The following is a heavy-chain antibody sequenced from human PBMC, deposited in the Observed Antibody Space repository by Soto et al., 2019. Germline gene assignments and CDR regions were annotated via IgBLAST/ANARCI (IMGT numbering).Heavy chain of an antibody. J-gene: IGHJ4*02. CDR3: ARTSTSGTRFDC. CDR1: GGSISSSSYY. CDR2: IYYSGST. D-gene: IGHD1-1*01. Sequence: SETLSLTCTVSGGSISSSSYYWGWIRQPPGKGLEWIGSIYYSGSTFYNPSLKSRVTISVDTSKNQFSLKLSSVTAADTAVYYCARTSTSGTRFDCWGQETLVTVSS. V-gene: IGHV4-39*01.